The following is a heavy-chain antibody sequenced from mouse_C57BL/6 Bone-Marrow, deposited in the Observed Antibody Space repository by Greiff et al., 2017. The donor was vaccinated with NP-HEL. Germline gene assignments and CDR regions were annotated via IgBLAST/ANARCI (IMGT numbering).Heavy chain of an antibody. V-gene: IGHV1-5*01. CDR1: GYTFTSYW. D-gene: IGHD1-1*01. CDR2: IYPGNSDT. Sequence: VQLKQSGTVLARPGASVKMSCKTSGYTFTSYWMHWVKQRPGQGLEWIGAIYPGNSDTSYNQKFKGKAKLTAVTSASTAYMELSSLTNEDSAVYFCARWYGSNNYFDYWGQGTTRTVSS. CDR3: ARWYGSNNYFDY. J-gene: IGHJ2*01.